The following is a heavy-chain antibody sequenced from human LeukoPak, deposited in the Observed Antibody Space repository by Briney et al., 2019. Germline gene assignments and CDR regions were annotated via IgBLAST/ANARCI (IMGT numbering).Heavy chain of an antibody. CDR1: GGTFSSDS. V-gene: IGHV1-69*13. Sequence: SVKVSCKASGGTFSSDSISWVRQAPGHGLEWMGGTIPMSGRPNYAQKFQGRLTITADESSSTAYMELSSLRSDETSVCYCESFRAPYYYDSSAYFWFDPWGQGTLVTVSS. D-gene: IGHD3-22*01. J-gene: IGHJ5*02. CDR2: TIPMSGRP. CDR3: ESFRAPYYYDSSAYFWFDP.